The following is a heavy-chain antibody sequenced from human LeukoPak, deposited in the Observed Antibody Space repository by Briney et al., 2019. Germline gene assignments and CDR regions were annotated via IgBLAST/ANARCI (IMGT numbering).Heavy chain of an antibody. CDR1: GFTFDDYA. D-gene: IGHD1-26*01. Sequence: GGSLRLSCAASGFTFDDYAMHWVRQAPGKGLEWVSGINWNSDNIGYADSVRGRFTISRDNAKNPLYLQMNSLRAEDTAVYYCVKEYHSRGFGAYFDYWGQGTLVTVSS. CDR2: INWNSDNI. CDR3: VKEYHSRGFGAYFDY. J-gene: IGHJ4*02. V-gene: IGHV3-9*01.